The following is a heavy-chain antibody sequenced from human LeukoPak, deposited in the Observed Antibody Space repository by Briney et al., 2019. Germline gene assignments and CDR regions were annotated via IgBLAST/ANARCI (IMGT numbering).Heavy chain of an antibody. CDR3: ARGSSGYYGDFDY. J-gene: IGHJ4*02. CDR1: GYTFTGYY. D-gene: IGHD3-22*01. V-gene: IGHV1-2*02. CDR2: INPNSGGT. Sequence: ASVKVSCKASGYTFTGYYMHWVRQAPGQGLEWMGWINPNSGGTNYAQKFQGRVTMTRDTSISTAYMELSRLRSDDTAVYYCARGSSGYYGDFDYWGQGTLVTVSS.